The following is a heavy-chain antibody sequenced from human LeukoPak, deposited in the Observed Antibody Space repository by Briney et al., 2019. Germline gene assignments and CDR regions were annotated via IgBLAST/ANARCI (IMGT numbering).Heavy chain of an antibody. CDR3: ANYRSGGGYYSGLEH. D-gene: IGHD2-15*01. CDR2: TSGSGDIR. J-gene: IGHJ1*01. Sequence: GGSLRLSCAASGFTFRNYAMTWVRQALGKGLEWVSRTSGSGDIRLYADSVKGRFTISRTNSENRLYLQMNSLRADDTGVYYCANYRSGGGYYSGLEHWGQGTQVTVSS. CDR1: GFTFRNYA. V-gene: IGHV3-23*01.